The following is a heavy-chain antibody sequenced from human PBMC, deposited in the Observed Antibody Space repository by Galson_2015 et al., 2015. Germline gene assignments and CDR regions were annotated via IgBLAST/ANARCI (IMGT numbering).Heavy chain of an antibody. V-gene: IGHV3-7*01. J-gene: IGHJ4*02. CDR1: GFTFSSYW. D-gene: IGHD3-3*01. CDR2: IKHDGSEI. Sequence: SLRLSCAVSGFTFSSYWMSWVRQVPGKGLEWVANIKHDGSEIYYVDSVKGRFTISRDNAENSLYLQMSSLRAEDTAIFYCARYKIFGVVIDYWGQGTLVTVSS. CDR3: ARYKIFGVVIDY.